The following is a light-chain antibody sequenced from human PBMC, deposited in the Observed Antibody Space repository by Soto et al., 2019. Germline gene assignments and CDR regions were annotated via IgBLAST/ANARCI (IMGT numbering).Light chain of an antibody. CDR1: QGISNY. CDR3: QKYNSAPRT. CDR2: AAS. V-gene: IGKV1-27*01. Sequence: DIEMTQSRSSLSSSVGDIFTITCRASQGISNYLAWYQQKPGKVPKLLIYAASTLQSGVPSRFSGSGSGTDFTLTISSLQPEDVATYYCQKYNSAPRTFGQGTKVDIK. J-gene: IGKJ1*01.